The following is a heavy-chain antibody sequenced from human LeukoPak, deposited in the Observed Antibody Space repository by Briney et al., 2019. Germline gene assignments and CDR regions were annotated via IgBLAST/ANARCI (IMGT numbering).Heavy chain of an antibody. V-gene: IGHV3-48*01. CDR2: ISGGSSTI. Sequence: PGGSLRLSCAASGFTFSSCTMNWVRQAPGKGLEWISYISGGSSTIYYADSVKGRFTISRDNSKNMVYLQMDSLRAEDTATYYCSKLNSYGDYWGQGTLVTISS. CDR1: GFTFSSCT. J-gene: IGHJ4*02. CDR3: SKLNSYGDY. D-gene: IGHD5-18*01.